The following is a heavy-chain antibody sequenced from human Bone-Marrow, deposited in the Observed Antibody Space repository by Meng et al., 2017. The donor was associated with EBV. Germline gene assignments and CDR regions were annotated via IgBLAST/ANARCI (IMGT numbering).Heavy chain of an antibody. CDR2: MNPNSGNT. CDR1: GYTFTSYD. J-gene: IGHJ2*01. Sequence: QVQLGRYGAEVKKPGPAGKVSLKASGYTFTSYDINWVRQATGQGLEWMGWMNPNSGNTGYAQKFQGRVTMTRNTSISTAYMELSSLRSEDTAVYYCARPGSSWYPYWYFDLWGRGTLVTVSS. V-gene: IGHV1-8*01. D-gene: IGHD6-13*01. CDR3: ARPGSSWYPYWYFDL.